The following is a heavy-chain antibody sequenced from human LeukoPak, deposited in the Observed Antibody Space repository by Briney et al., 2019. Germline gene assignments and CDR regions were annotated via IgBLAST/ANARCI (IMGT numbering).Heavy chain of an antibody. Sequence: ASVKVSCKASGYTFTSYGISWVRQAPGQGLEWMGWIFAYNGNTNYAQKLQGRVTMTTDTSTNTAYMELRSLRSDDTAVYYCARNDDYVWGTYRNFDYWGQGTLVTVSS. CDR3: ARNDDYVWGTYRNFDY. CDR2: IFAYNGNT. D-gene: IGHD3-16*02. V-gene: IGHV1-18*01. J-gene: IGHJ4*02. CDR1: GYTFTSYG.